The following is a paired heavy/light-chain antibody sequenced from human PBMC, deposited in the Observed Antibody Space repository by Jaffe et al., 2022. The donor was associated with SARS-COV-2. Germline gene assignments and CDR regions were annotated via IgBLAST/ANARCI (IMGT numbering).Light chain of an antibody. CDR3: SAWDSSLSAWI. V-gene: IGLV10-54*01. CDR2: RDD. Sequence: QAGLTQPPSVSKGLRQTATLTCTGNSDNVGNEGAAWLQHHRGNPPKLLSYRDDNRPSGISERFSASRSGNTASLTITGLQPEDEAEYYCSAWDSSLSAWIFGEGTKLFVL. J-gene: IGLJ2*01. CDR1: SDNVGNEG.
Heavy chain of an antibody. Sequence: QVQLVESGGGVVQPGTSLRLSCVASGFTFNHYHIHWVRQAPGKGLEWMATMPPAESYSFYADSVKGRFTISRDSSKSTVYLQMDGLRVEDTALYYCAREIGGFADWGQGTLVTVSS. V-gene: IGHV3-30*04. CDR2: MPPAESYS. J-gene: IGHJ4*02. CDR3: AREIGGFAD. D-gene: IGHD3-3*01. CDR1: GFTFNHYH.